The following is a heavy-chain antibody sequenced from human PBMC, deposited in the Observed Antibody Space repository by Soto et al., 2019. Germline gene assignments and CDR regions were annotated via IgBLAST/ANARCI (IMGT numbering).Heavy chain of an antibody. V-gene: IGHV3-74*01. D-gene: IGHD4-17*01. Sequence: EVQLVESGGGLVQPGGSLRLSCAASGFTFSGYWMHWVRQAPGKGLVWVSRINSDGSSTSYADSVKGRFTISRDNAKNTLYVQMNSLRAEDTAVYYCAREAPYGDPSDYWGQGTLVTVSS. CDR2: INSDGSST. CDR1: GFTFSGYW. CDR3: AREAPYGDPSDY. J-gene: IGHJ4*02.